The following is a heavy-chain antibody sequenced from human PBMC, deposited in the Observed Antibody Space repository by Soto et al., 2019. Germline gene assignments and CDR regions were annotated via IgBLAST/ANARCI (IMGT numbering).Heavy chain of an antibody. Sequence: EVQILQSGGGLEQPGGSLRLSCAASGFTFSNYAMSWIRQAPGKGLEWVSTIRETGNTYYADSVRGRFATPRDNSENSLYLQMSSLGAEDTAVYYCAKQQMGVIRALDYWGQGTLVTVSS. V-gene: IGHV3-23*01. J-gene: IGHJ4*02. CDR2: IRETGNT. CDR1: GFTFSNYA. D-gene: IGHD1-26*01. CDR3: AKQQMGVIRALDY.